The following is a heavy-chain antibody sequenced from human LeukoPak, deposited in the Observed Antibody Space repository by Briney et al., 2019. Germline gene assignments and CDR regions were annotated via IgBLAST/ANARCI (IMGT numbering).Heavy chain of an antibody. J-gene: IGHJ5*02. V-gene: IGHV4-34*01. CDR2: IYHSGST. CDR1: GGSFSGYY. D-gene: IGHD6-13*01. Sequence: SETLSLTCAVYGGSFSGYYWSWIRQPPGKGLEWIGEIYHSGSTNYNPSLKSRVTISVDKSKNQFSLKLSSVTAADTAVYYCASIVYSSRSLDPWGQGTLVTVSS. CDR3: ASIVYSSRSLDP.